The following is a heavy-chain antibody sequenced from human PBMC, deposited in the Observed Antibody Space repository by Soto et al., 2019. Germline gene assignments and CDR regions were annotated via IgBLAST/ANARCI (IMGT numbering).Heavy chain of an antibody. CDR3: AREDIVVVPAAMQGGDLRTTWYMDV. V-gene: IGHV4-59*01. Sequence: SETLSLTCTVSGGSISSYYWSWIRQPPGKGLEWIGYIYYSGSTNYNPSLKSRVTISVDTSKNQFSLKLSSVTTADTAVYYCAREDIVVVPAAMQGGDLRTTWYMDVWGKGTTVTVSS. CDR1: GGSISSYY. J-gene: IGHJ6*03. D-gene: IGHD2-2*01. CDR2: IYYSGST.